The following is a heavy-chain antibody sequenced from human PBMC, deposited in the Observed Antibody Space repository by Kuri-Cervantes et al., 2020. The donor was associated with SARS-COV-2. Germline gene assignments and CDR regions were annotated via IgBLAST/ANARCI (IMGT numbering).Heavy chain of an antibody. CDR3: ARDSGWGAVAGTAGLVY. D-gene: IGHD6-19*01. J-gene: IGHJ4*02. V-gene: IGHV1-69*13. CDR2: IILIFDTA. Sequence: SVKVSCKASGDTFSSYAISWVRQAPGQGLDWMGGIILIFDTANYAQKFQGRVTITADESTSTAYMELSSLRSEDTAVYYCARDSGWGAVAGTAGLVYWGQGNRV. CDR1: GDTFSSYA.